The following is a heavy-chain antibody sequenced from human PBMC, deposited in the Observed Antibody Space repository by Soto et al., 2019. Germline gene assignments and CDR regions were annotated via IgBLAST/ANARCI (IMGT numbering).Heavy chain of an antibody. Sequence: GGSLRLSCAASGFTFSSYAMSWVRQAPGKGLEWVSAISGSGGSTYYADSVKGRFTISRDNSKNTLYLQMNSLRAEDTAVYYCAKDTYDPGYYYYMDVWGKGTTVTVSS. CDR2: ISGSGGST. D-gene: IGHD3-3*01. CDR1: GFTFSSYA. V-gene: IGHV3-23*01. J-gene: IGHJ6*03. CDR3: AKDTYDPGYYYYMDV.